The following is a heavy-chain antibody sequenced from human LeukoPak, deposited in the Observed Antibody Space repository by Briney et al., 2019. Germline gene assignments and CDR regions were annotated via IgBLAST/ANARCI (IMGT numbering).Heavy chain of an antibody. CDR3: ATSSGSYDSSGYYRGKYYYYYYYMDV. CDR1: GGTFSSYA. J-gene: IGHJ6*03. CDR2: IIPIFGTA. V-gene: IGHV1-69*13. D-gene: IGHD3-22*01. Sequence: SVKVSCKASGGTFSSYAISWVRQAPGQGLEWMGGIIPIFGTANYAQEFQGRVTITADESTSTAYMELNSLRSEDTALYYCATSSGSYDSSGYYRGKYYYYYYYMDVWGNGTTVTISS.